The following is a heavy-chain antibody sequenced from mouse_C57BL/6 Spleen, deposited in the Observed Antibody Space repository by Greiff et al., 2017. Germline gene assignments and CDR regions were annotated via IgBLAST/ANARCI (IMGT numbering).Heavy chain of an antibody. CDR3: ASPPYDGYYAMDD. D-gene: IGHD2-3*01. CDR2: IYPGDGDT. V-gene: IGHV1-80*01. Sequence: VQLQQSGAELVKPGASVKISCKASGYAFSSYWMNWVKQRPGTGLEWIGQIYPGDGDTNYNGKFKGKATLTADKSSSTAYMQLSSLTSEDSAVYFCASPPYDGYYAMDDWGQGTSVTVSS. CDR1: GYAFSSYW. J-gene: IGHJ4*01.